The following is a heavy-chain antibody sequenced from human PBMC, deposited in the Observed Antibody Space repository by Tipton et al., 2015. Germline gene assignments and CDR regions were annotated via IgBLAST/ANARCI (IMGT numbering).Heavy chain of an antibody. CDR3: ARLRGTTETFDS. CDR1: GGSISSGGYY. V-gene: IGHV4-39*01. D-gene: IGHD1-1*01. CDR2: IRYHGYT. Sequence: LRLSCTDSGGSISSGGYYWGWIRQPPGKGLEWIGNIRYHGYTDYNLSLKSLFTISVDTSRNQFSLRLRSVTAADTAVYYCARLRGTTETFDSWGQGTLVTVSS. J-gene: IGHJ4*02.